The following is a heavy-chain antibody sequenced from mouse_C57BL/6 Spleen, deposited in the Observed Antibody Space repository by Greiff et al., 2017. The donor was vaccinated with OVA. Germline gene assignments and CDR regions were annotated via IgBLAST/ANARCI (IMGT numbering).Heavy chain of an antibody. CDR3: ARWEFITTVVATDWYFDV. V-gene: IGHV1-9*01. CDR2: ILPGSGST. J-gene: IGHJ1*03. D-gene: IGHD1-1*01. Sequence: QVQLQQSGAELMKPGASVKLSCKATGYTFTGYWIAWVKQRPGHGLEWIGEILPGSGSTNYNEKFKGKATFTADTSSNTAYMQLSSLTTEDSAIYYCARWEFITTVVATDWYFDVWGTGTTVTVSS. CDR1: GYTFTGYW.